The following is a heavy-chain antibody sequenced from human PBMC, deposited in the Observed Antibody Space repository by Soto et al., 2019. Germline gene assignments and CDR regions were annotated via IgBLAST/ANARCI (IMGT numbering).Heavy chain of an antibody. CDR2: ISYDGSNK. V-gene: IGHV3-30*18. J-gene: IGHJ1*01. D-gene: IGHD4-17*01. CDR1: GFTFSSYG. Sequence: QVQLVESGGGVVQPGRSLRLSCAASGFTFSSYGMHWVRQAPGKGLEWVAVISYDGSNKYYADSVKGRFTISRDNSKNTLYLQMNSLRAEDTAVYYFAKDYGDYATPTATLEYFQHWGQGTLVTVSS. CDR3: AKDYGDYATPTATLEYFQH.